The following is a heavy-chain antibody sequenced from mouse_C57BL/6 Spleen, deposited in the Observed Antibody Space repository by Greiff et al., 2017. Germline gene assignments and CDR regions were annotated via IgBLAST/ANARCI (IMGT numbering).Heavy chain of an antibody. V-gene: IGHV5-6*01. CDR1: GFTFSSYG. Sequence: EVQVVESGGDLVKPGGSLKLSCAASGFTFSSYGMSWVRQTPDKRLEWVATISSGGSYTCYPDSVKGRFTISRDNAKNTLYLQMSSLKSEDTAMYYCARHVDYDVRAMDYWGQGTSVTVSS. CDR3: ARHVDYDVRAMDY. CDR2: ISSGGSYT. J-gene: IGHJ4*01. D-gene: IGHD2-4*01.